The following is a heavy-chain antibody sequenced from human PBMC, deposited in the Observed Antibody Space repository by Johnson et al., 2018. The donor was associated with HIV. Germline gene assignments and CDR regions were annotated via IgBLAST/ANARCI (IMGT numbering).Heavy chain of an antibody. D-gene: IGHD6-13*01. CDR2: LNWHGGST. V-gene: IGHV3-20*04. CDR3: ARELGYSSSNDASDI. Sequence: MLLVESGGGVVQPGGSLRLSCAASGFTLSNAWMSWVRQAPGKGLEWVSGLNWHGGSTRYADSVKGRFIISRDNAKNSLYLQMNSLGAEDTAVYYCARELGYSSSNDASDIWGQGTLVTVSS. J-gene: IGHJ3*02. CDR1: GFTLSNAW.